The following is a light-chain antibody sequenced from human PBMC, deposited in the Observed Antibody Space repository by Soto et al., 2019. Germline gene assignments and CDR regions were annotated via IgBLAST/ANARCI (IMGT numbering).Light chain of an antibody. CDR3: SSYAGSYTVV. CDR2: RND. J-gene: IGLJ2*01. CDR1: SSDVGRNY. V-gene: IGLV1-47*01. Sequence: QSVLTQPPSASATPGQRVIISCSGSSSDVGRNYVHWYQHFPGTAPKLLIYRNDERPSGVPNRFSGSKSDSTASLTISGLQAEDEADYYCSSYAGSYTVVFGGGTKVTVL.